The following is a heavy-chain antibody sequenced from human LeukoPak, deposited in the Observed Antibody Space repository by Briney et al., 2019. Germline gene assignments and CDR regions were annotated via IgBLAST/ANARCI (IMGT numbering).Heavy chain of an antibody. Sequence: GASVKVSCTVSGSSLTELSLYWVRQAPGKGLEWMGGFDVIDAKTFYAQKFQGRVTMTEDSSTDTDYMELSSLRSDGTAFYYCAAGRPYSLLDYWGQGTLLTVSS. CDR3: AAGRPYSLLDY. J-gene: IGHJ4*02. V-gene: IGHV1-24*01. CDR2: FDVIDAKT. D-gene: IGHD5-18*01. CDR1: GSSLTELS.